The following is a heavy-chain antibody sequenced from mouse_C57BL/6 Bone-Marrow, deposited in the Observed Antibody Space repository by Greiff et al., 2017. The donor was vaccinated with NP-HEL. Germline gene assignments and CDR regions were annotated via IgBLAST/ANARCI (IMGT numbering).Heavy chain of an antibody. CDR2: IWSGGST. CDR3: ARKDDYGSSFPYYYAMDY. J-gene: IGHJ4*01. D-gene: IGHD1-1*01. V-gene: IGHV2-2*01. CDR1: GFSLTSYG. Sequence: VKLVESGPGLVQPSQSLSITCTVSGFSLTSYGVHWVRQSPGKGLEWLGVIWSGGSTDYNAAFISRLSISKDNSKSQVFFKMNSLQADDTAIYYCARKDDYGSSFPYYYAMDYWGQGTSVTVSS.